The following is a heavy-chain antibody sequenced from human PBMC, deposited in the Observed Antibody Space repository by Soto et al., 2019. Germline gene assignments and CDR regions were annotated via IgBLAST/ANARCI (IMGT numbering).Heavy chain of an antibody. CDR1: GGSISSGDYY. CDR2: IYYSGST. J-gene: IGHJ4*02. D-gene: IGHD3-3*01. V-gene: IGHV4-30-4*01. CDR3: ARAAYYDFWSGYAYYSDY. Sequence: PSETLSLTCTVSGGSISSGDYYWSWIRQPPGKGLEWIGYIYYSGSTYYNPSLKSRVTISVDTSKNQFSLKLSSVTAADTAVYYCARAAYYDFWSGYAYYSDYWGQGTLVTVSS.